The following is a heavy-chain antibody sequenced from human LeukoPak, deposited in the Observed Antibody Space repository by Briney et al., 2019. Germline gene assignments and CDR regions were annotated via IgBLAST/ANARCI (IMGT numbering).Heavy chain of an antibody. V-gene: IGHV3-48*03. J-gene: IGHJ4*02. D-gene: IGHD4-17*01. CDR3: TRERYFGDYPDY. CDR2: ITGSSSTI. CDR1: GFTFTSYE. Sequence: PGGSLRLSCAASGFTFTSYEMNWVRQAPGKGLEWVSYITGSSSTIYYADSVKGRFTISRDNAKNSLYLQMNSLRDEDTAVYYCTRERYFGDYPDYWGQGTLVTVSS.